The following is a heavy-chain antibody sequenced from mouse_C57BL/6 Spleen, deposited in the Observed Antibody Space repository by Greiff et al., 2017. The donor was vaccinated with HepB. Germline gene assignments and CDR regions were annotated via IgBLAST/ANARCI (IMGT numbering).Heavy chain of an antibody. Sequence: QVQLQQPGAELVKPGASVKLSCKASGYTFTSYWMQWVKQRPGQGLEWIGEIDPSDSYTNYNQKFKGKATLTVDTSSSTAYMQLSSLTSEDSAVYYCARRGLRLDFDYWGQGTTLTVSS. D-gene: IGHD3-2*02. CDR1: GYTFTSYW. CDR3: ARRGLRLDFDY. CDR2: IDPSDSYT. V-gene: IGHV1-50*01. J-gene: IGHJ2*01.